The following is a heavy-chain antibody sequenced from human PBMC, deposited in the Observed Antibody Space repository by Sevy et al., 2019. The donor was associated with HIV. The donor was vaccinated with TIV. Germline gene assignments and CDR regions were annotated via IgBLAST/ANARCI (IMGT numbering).Heavy chain of an antibody. J-gene: IGHJ4*02. Sequence: ASVKVSCKASGYTFTSYGISWVRQAPGQGLEWMGWISAYNGNTNYAQKLQGRVTMTTDTSTSTAYMELRSLRSDDTAVYYCVRDGYLGTESYYFDYWGQGTLVTVSS. CDR1: GYTFTSYG. V-gene: IGHV1-18*01. CDR3: VRDGYLGTESYYFDY. D-gene: IGHD7-27*01. CDR2: ISAYNGNT.